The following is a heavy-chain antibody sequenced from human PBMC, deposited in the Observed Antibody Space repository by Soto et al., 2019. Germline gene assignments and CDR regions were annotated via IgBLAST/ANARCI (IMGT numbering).Heavy chain of an antibody. CDR1: GYAFTSYG. V-gene: IGHV1-18*01. CDR3: ARASGLAAAVDFDY. D-gene: IGHD6-13*01. Sequence: VSVKVSCKASGYAFTSYGISWVRQAPGQGLEWMGWISAYNGNTNYAQKLQGRVTMTTDTSTSTAYMELRSLRSDDTAVYYCARASGLAAAVDFDYWGQGTLVTVSS. CDR2: ISAYNGNT. J-gene: IGHJ4*02.